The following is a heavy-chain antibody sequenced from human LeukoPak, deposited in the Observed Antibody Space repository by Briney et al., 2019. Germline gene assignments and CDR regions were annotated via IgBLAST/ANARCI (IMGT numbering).Heavy chain of an antibody. J-gene: IGHJ4*02. CDR2: LWYDRINQ. Sequence: PGGSLRLSCVASGSTFNTWGMHWVRQAPGKGLEGVAFLWYDRINQYYADSVKGRFTISRDNSKNTLYLQMNSLRVEDTAVYYCAKEEGRSGYFDNWGQGALVTVSS. CDR3: AKEEGRSGYFDN. V-gene: IGHV3-30*02. D-gene: IGHD3-22*01. CDR1: GSTFNTWG.